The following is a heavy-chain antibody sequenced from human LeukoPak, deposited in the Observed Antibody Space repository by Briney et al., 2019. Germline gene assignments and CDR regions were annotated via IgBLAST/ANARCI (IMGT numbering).Heavy chain of an antibody. J-gene: IGHJ4*02. D-gene: IGHD3-9*01. CDR3: ASAYYDILGGHFDY. CDR1: YGSISDISYY. V-gene: IGHV4-39*07. CDR2: IYYSGRT. Sequence: SETLSLTCTVSYGSISDISYYWGWLRQPPGKGLEWLGSIYYSGRTYYNSSLKSRVTISVDTSKNQFSLKVTSVTAADTAVYYCASAYYDILGGHFDYWGQGTLVTVSS.